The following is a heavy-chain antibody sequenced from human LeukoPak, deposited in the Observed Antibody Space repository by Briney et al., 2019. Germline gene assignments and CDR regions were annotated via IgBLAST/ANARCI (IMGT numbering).Heavy chain of an antibody. CDR2: ISPSGVRT. CDR3: ARDQRKAFDI. Sequence: GASVKVSCRASGYTFSSYYFHWVRQAPGQGLEWMGVISPSGVRTTYVQMLQGRVTMTRDTFTSTVYMDLSSLRSEDTAVYYCARDQRKAFDIWGQGTMVTVSS. CDR1: GYTFSSYY. J-gene: IGHJ3*02. V-gene: IGHV1-46*04. D-gene: IGHD1-14*01.